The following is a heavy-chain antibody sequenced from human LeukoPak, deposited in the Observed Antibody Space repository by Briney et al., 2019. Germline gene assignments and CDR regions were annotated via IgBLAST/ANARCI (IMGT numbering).Heavy chain of an antibody. CDR3: ARDSLDIVVVPAAPYYFDY. J-gene: IGHJ4*02. V-gene: IGHV3-11*01. CDR1: GFTFSDYY. D-gene: IGHD2-2*01. CDR2: ISSSGSTI. Sequence: KSGGSLRLSCAASGFTFSDYYMSWIRQAPGKGLEWVSYISSSGSTIYYADSVEGRFTISRDNAKNSLYLQMNSLRAEDTAVYYCARDSLDIVVVPAAPYYFDYWGQGTLVTVSS.